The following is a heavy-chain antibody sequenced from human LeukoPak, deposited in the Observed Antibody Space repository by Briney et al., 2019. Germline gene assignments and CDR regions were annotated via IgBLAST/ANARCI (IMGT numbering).Heavy chain of an antibody. CDR3: TRHRGYRNPADS. CDR2: IYYTGIT. J-gene: IGHJ4*02. V-gene: IGHV4-39*01. Sequence: SETLSLTCTVSGGSISSSSFYWGWIRQSPGKGLECLGSIYYTGITYYSPSLKSRLTISVDTSKRQFSLKLSSATAADTAVYYSTRHRGYRNPADSWGPGPLVSVSS. D-gene: IGHD5-18*01. CDR1: GGSISSSSFY.